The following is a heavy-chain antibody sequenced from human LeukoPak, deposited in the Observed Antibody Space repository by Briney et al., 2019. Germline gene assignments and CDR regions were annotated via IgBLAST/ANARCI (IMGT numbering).Heavy chain of an antibody. CDR1: GGSISSYY. CDR3: AGHSGSYLFDY. D-gene: IGHD1-26*01. J-gene: IGHJ4*02. Sequence: SETLSLTCTVSGGSISSYYWRWIRQPPGKGLEWIGYIYYSGSTNYNPSLKSRVTISVDTSKNQFSLKLSSVTAADTAVYYCAGHSGSYLFDYWGQGTLVTVSS. CDR2: IYYSGST. V-gene: IGHV4-59*08.